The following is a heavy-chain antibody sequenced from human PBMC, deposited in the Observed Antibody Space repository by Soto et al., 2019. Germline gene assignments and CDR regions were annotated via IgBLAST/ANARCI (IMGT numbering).Heavy chain of an antibody. J-gene: IGHJ4*02. V-gene: IGHV4-59*01. D-gene: IGHD6-19*01. CDR2: IYYSGST. Sequence: SETLSLTCTVSGGSISSYYWSWIRQPPGKGLEWIGYIYYSGSTNYNPSLKSRVTISVDTSKNQFSLKLSSVTAADTAVYYWARVVGKAVAGTLWLGYWGQGTLVTVSS. CDR1: GGSISSYY. CDR3: ARVVGKAVAGTLWLGY.